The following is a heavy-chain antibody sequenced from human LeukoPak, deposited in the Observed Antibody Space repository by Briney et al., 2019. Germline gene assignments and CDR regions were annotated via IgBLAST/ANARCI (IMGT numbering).Heavy chain of an antibody. D-gene: IGHD5-18*01. CDR3: ARVGAVDTAMVRGY. Sequence: GGSLRLSCAAYGFTFSSYSMNLVRQAPGKGLEWVSYISSSSSTIYYADSVKGRFTISRDNAKNSLYLQMNSLRDEDTAVYYCARVGAVDTAMVRGYWGQGTLVTVSS. J-gene: IGHJ4*02. V-gene: IGHV3-48*02. CDR1: GFTFSSYS. CDR2: ISSSSSTI.